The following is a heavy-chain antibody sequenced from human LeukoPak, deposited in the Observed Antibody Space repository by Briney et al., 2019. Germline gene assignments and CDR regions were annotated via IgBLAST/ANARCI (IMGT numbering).Heavy chain of an antibody. J-gene: IGHJ4*02. CDR2: IYTSGST. CDR3: AMRRRGHWGSDY. V-gene: IGHV4-61*02. D-gene: IGHD7-27*01. Sequence: SQTLSLTCTVSGGSISSGSYYWSWIRQPAGKGLEWIGRIYTSGSTNYNPSLKSRVTISVDTSKNQFPLKLSSVTAADTAVYYCAMRRRGHWGSDYWGQGTLVTVSS. CDR1: GGSISSGSYY.